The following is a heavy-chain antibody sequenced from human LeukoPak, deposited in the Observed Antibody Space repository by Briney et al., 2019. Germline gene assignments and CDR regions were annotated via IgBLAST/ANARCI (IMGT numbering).Heavy chain of an antibody. V-gene: IGHV3-15*01. CDR2: IKSKTDGGTM. J-gene: IGHJ5*02. Sequence: GGSLRLSCAASGFTFSDAWMTWVRQVSGKGLEWVGRIKSKTDGGTMDYGAPVKGRFTISRGDSKNILYLQMNSLKIEDTAVYYCTTEDSSSSWGQGTLVTVSS. D-gene: IGHD2-2*01. CDR1: GFTFSDAW. CDR3: TTEDSSSS.